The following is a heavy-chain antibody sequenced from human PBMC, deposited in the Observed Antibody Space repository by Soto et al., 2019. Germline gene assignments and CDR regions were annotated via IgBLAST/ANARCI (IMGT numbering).Heavy chain of an antibody. CDR1: WSPHPSNGEA. Sequence: SPPKPRYPTRRVAQNCTSPWSPHPSNGEAVGWIRQPPGKALEWLALIYWDDDKRYSPSLKSRLTITKDTSKNQVVLTMTTMDPVDTATYYCAHRDYRSGCFDYWGQGVLVTVSS. CDR2: IYWDDDK. CDR3: AHRDYRSGCFDY. V-gene: IGHV2-5*02. D-gene: IGHD2-15*01. J-gene: IGHJ4*02.